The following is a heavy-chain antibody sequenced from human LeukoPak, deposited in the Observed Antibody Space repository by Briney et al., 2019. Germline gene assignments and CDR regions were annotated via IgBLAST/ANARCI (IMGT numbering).Heavy chain of an antibody. CDR1: GFTFSNYA. CDR3: AKEGYSGYDLRTFDY. D-gene: IGHD5-12*01. CDR2: INDRGIAT. J-gene: IGHJ4*02. V-gene: IGHV3-23*01. Sequence: PGGSLRLSCAASGFTFSNYAMSWVRQAPGKGPEWVSTINDRGIATYYADSVKGRFTISRDNSKNTLSLQVSSLRAEDTAIYYCAKEGYSGYDLRTFDYWGQGTLVTVSS.